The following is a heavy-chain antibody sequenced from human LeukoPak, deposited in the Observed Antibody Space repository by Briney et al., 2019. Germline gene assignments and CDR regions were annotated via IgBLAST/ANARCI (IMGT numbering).Heavy chain of an antibody. CDR1: GDSFSSSDYY. CDR3: ARRVRYYDSSGYSYAFDI. V-gene: IGHV4-61*08. CDR2: IYYSGST. J-gene: IGHJ3*02. D-gene: IGHD3-22*01. Sequence: SQTLSLTCTVSGDSFSSSDYYWTWIRQPPGKGLEWIGYIYYSGSTNYNPSLKSRVTISVDTSKNQFSLKLSSVTAADTAVYYCARRVRYYDSSGYSYAFDIWGQGTMVTVSS.